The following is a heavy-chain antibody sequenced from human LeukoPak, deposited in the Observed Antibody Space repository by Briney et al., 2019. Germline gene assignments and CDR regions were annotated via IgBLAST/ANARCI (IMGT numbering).Heavy chain of an antibody. Sequence: GESLRLSCAASGFTFNNYCMRWVRRAPRKGREGVANTNQGGSAKSYVDSVKGRITISRNNAKNSLYLEMNSLRVEDTAMYYCARTSRSSSIDDWGQGTLVTVSS. CDR2: TNQGGSAK. V-gene: IGHV3-7*01. CDR3: ARTSRSSSIDD. D-gene: IGHD2-15*01. J-gene: IGHJ4*02. CDR1: GFTFNNYC.